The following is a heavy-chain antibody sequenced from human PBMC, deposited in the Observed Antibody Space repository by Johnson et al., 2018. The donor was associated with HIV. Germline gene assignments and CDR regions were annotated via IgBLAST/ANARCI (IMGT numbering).Heavy chain of an antibody. CDR3: ARVQLLADDVFNI. Sequence: VQLVESGGGLVKPGGSLRLSCAASGITFSDYYMSWIRQAPGKGLVWVSRINSDGSSTSYAESVKGRFTISRDNAKNTLYLQMDSLGAEDTAVYYCARVQLLADDVFNIWGQGTMVTVSS. CDR1: GITFSDYY. CDR2: INSDGSST. D-gene: IGHD3-10*01. V-gene: IGHV3-74*02. J-gene: IGHJ3*02.